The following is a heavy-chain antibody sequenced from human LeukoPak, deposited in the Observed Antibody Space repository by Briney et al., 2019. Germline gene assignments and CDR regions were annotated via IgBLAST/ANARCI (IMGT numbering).Heavy chain of an antibody. J-gene: IGHJ6*02. CDR1: GFTFSSYS. D-gene: IGHD5-18*01. CDR3: AREWIQLWSNYYYYYGMDV. Sequence: GSLRLSCAASGFTFSSYSMNWVRQAPGKGLEWVSSISSSSSYIYYADSVKGRFTISRDNAKNSLYLQMNSLRAEDTAVYYCAREWIQLWSNYYYYYGMDVWGQGTTVTVSS. CDR2: ISSSSSYI. V-gene: IGHV3-21*01.